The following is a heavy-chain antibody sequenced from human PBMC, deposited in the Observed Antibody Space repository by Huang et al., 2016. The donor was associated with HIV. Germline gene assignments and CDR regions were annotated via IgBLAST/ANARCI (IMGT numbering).Heavy chain of an antibody. CDR3: ARSAYGDLDY. Sequence: QVHLVQSGAEVKKPGASVKVSCKASGYTFTNYDINWVLQDPGRGLEGMGWRNPNTGKPGFAPRFQGRVTMTRKTSITTAYMELTSLTSEDTAVYYCARSAYGDLDYWGLGTLVIVSS. J-gene: IGHJ4*02. D-gene: IGHD4-17*01. V-gene: IGHV1-8*02. CDR2: RNPNTGKP. CDR1: GYTFTNYD.